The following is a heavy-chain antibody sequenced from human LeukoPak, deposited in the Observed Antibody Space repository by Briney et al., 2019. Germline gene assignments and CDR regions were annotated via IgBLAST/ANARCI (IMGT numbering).Heavy chain of an antibody. CDR2: ISSSSSYI. J-gene: IGHJ6*03. CDR3: AKGRYYYGSGSFMDV. Sequence: GGSLRLSCAASGFTFSSYSMNWVRQAPGKGLEWVSSISSSSSYIYYADSVKGRFTISRDNSKNTLYLQMNSLRAEDTAVYYCAKGRYYYGSGSFMDVWGKGTTVTVSS. CDR1: GFTFSSYS. V-gene: IGHV3-21*04. D-gene: IGHD3-10*01.